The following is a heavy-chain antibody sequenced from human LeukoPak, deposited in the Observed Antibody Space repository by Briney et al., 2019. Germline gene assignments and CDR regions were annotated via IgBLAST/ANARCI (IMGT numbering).Heavy chain of an antibody. J-gene: IGHJ4*02. CDR1: GYTFTGYY. CDR2: INPNSGGT. D-gene: IGHD2-2*01. V-gene: IGHV1-2*02. CDR3: ATGEEGVPIDY. Sequence: ASVKVSCKASGYTFTGYYMHWVRQAPGQGLEGMGWINPNSGGTIYAQKFQGRVTMTEDTSTDTAYMELSSLRSEDTAVYYCATGEEGVPIDYWGQGTLVTVSS.